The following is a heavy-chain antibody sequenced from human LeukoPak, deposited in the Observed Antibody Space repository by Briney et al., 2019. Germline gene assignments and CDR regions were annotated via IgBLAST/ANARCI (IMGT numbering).Heavy chain of an antibody. Sequence: ASVEVSCKASGYTFTGYYMHWVRQAPGQGLEWMGWINPNSGGTNYAQKFQGWVTMTRDTSISTAYMELSRLRSDDTAVYYCARDSLGHYYDSSGYYYAYWGQGTLVTVSS. J-gene: IGHJ4*02. CDR1: GYTFTGYY. CDR3: ARDSLGHYYDSSGYYYAY. V-gene: IGHV1-2*04. CDR2: INPNSGGT. D-gene: IGHD3-22*01.